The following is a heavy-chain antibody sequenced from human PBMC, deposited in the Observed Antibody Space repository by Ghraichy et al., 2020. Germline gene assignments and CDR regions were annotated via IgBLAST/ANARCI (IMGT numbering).Heavy chain of an antibody. D-gene: IGHD6-13*01. CDR3: VRDIAPSGSWWFDT. Sequence: ASVKVSCTASGYTFTAYYIHWLRQAPGQGQGPKWMGWINPESGATNPAQKFQGRITMTRDTSFNTVYLELSSLTSDDAAVYFCVRDIAPSGSWWFDTWGQGTLVIVSS. CDR2: INPESGAT. J-gene: IGHJ5*02. CDR1: GYTFTAYY. V-gene: IGHV1-2*02.